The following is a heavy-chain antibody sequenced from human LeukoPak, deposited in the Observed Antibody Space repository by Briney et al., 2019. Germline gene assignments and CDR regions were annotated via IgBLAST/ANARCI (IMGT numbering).Heavy chain of an antibody. J-gene: IGHJ4*02. Sequence: GGSLRLSCVGSGFTFSSYWMSWVRQAPGKGLEWVANIKQDGREKYYLDSVKGRSTISRDNAKNSLYLQMNSLRVEDTAVYFCARGAGVFDYWGQGTLVTVSS. CDR3: ARGAGVFDY. CDR1: GFTFSSYW. D-gene: IGHD3-10*01. CDR2: IKQDGREK. V-gene: IGHV3-7*01.